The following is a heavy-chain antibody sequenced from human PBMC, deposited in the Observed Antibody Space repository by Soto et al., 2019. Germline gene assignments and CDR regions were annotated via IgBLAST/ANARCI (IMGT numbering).Heavy chain of an antibody. V-gene: IGHV4-59*01. CDR3: ARVKYTMVRGVSDAFDI. Sequence: TLSLTCTVSGGSISSYYWSWIRQPPGKGLEWIGYIYYSGSTNYNPSLKSRVTISVDTSKNQFSLKLSSVTAADAAVYYCARVKYTMVRGVSDAFDIWGQGTMVTVSS. J-gene: IGHJ3*02. D-gene: IGHD3-10*01. CDR1: GGSISSYY. CDR2: IYYSGST.